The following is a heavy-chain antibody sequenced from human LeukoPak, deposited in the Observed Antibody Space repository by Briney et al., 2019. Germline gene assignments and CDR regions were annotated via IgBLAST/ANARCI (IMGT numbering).Heavy chain of an antibody. J-gene: IGHJ4*02. V-gene: IGHV1-2*02. D-gene: IGHD1-26*01. CDR1: GYTFTASN. Sequence: GASVKVSRKASGYTFTASNIHWVRQAPGQGLEWMGWISPNNGATTYAQKFQGRVIMTRDTSISTAYIELSRLKSDDTAVYFCAREGSSGYRGKGTLVTVSS. CDR3: AREGSSGY. CDR2: ISPNNGAT.